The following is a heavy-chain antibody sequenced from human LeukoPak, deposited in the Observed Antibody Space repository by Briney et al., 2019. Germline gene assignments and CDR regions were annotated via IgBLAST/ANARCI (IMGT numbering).Heavy chain of an antibody. V-gene: IGHV4-39*07. CDR2: IYYSGST. CDR1: GGSISSYY. D-gene: IGHD2-2*01. J-gene: IGHJ4*02. Sequence: SETLSLTCTVSGGSISSYYWGWIRQPPGKGLEWIGSIYYSGSTYYNPSLKSRVTKSVDTSKNQFSLKLSSVTAADTAVYYCAGVVVVPAAMHYWGQGTLVTVSS. CDR3: AGVVVVPAAMHY.